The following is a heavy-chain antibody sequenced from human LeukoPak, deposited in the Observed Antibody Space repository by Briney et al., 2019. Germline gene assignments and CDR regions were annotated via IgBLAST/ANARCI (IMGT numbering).Heavy chain of an antibody. J-gene: IGHJ6*03. Sequence: PGGSLSHSCAASGFAFSTYSISWVRQAPGKGLEWVSSISSTSRYIYCADSVKGRFTISRDNAKNSLYLQMNSLRAEDTALYFCARVAAGWEPMGYYYYRDVWGKGNTLPVSS. D-gene: IGHD1-26*01. CDR3: ARVAAGWEPMGYYYYRDV. CDR1: GFAFSTYS. V-gene: IGHV3-21*01. CDR2: ISSTSRYI.